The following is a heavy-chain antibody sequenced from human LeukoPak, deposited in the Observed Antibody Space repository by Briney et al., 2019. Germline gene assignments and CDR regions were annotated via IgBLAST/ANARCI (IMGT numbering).Heavy chain of an antibody. D-gene: IGHD3-9*01. J-gene: IGHJ4*02. CDR2: FDPEDGET. CDR1: GYTLTELS. V-gene: IGHV1-24*01. Sequence: GASVKVSCKVSGYTLTELSMHWVRQAPGKGLEWMGGFDPEDGETICAQKFQGRVTMTEDTSTDTAYMELSSLRSEDTAVYYCATVLRYFDWLLPRFDYWGQGTLVTVSS. CDR3: ATVLRYFDWLLPRFDY.